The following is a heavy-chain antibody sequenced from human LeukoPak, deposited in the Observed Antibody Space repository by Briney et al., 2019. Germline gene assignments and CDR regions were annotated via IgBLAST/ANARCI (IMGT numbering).Heavy chain of an antibody. CDR3: ARLTITGTTDTYYYYYGMDV. CDR2: INHSGST. D-gene: IGHD1-7*01. CDR1: GGSFSGYY. J-gene: IGHJ6*02. V-gene: IGHV4-34*01. Sequence: PSETLSLTCAVYGGSFSGYYWSWIRQPPGKGLEWIGEINHSGSTNYNPSLKSRVTISVDTSKNQFSLKLSSVTAADTAVYYCARLTITGTTDTYYYYYGMDVWGQGTTVTVSS.